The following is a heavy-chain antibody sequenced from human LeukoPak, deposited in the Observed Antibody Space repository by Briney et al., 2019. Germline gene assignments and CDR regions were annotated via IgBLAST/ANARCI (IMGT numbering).Heavy chain of an antibody. CDR3: AKDPIGSRRVTPVWFDP. CDR1: GFSVSSNY. V-gene: IGHV3-23*01. Sequence: GGSLRLSCAASGFSVSSNYMSWVRQAPGKGLEWVSAISGSGGSTYYADSVKGRFTISRDNSKNTLYLQMNSLRAEDTAVYYCAKDPIGSRRVTPVWFDPWGQGTLVTVSS. CDR2: ISGSGGST. D-gene: IGHD2-21*02. J-gene: IGHJ5*02.